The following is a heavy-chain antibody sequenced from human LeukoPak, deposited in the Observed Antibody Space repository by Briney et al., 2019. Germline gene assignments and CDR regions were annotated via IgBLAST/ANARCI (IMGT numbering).Heavy chain of an antibody. CDR1: GYSFTSYW. D-gene: IGHD3-9*01. Sequence: GESLKISCKGSGYSFTSYWIGWVRQMPGKGLEWMGIIYPGDSDTRYSPSFQGQVTISADKSISTAYLQWSSLKASDTAMYYCRRRNTIFDNWFDPWGQGTLVTVSS. V-gene: IGHV5-51*01. CDR2: IYPGDSDT. CDR3: RRRNTIFDNWFDP. J-gene: IGHJ5*02.